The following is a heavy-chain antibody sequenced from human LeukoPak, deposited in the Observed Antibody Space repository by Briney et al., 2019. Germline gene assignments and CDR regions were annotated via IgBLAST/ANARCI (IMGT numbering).Heavy chain of an antibody. V-gene: IGHV3-21*01. CDR1: GFTFSSDS. CDR2: ISSSSSYI. J-gene: IGHJ5*02. CDR3: ASYTAMALLFDT. D-gene: IGHD5-18*01. Sequence: GGSLRLSCAASGFTFSSDSMNWVRQAPGKGLEWVSSISSSSSYIYYADSMKGRFTISRDKAKNTLYLQMNSLRAEDTAVYYCASYTAMALLFDTWGQGTLGTVSS.